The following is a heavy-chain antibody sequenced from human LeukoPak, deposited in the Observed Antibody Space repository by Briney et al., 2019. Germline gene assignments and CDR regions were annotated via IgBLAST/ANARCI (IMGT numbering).Heavy chain of an antibody. CDR1: GYTFIDYY. Sequence: ASVTVSFKASGYTFIDYYMHWVRQAPGRGREGMGIIYPRCCRTPYAHNFQGRVTMPRDTSTSTLYMELSSLTYEDTAVYYCARKRTDGYISYYFDYWGQGTLVTVSS. J-gene: IGHJ4*02. CDR3: ARKRTDGYISYYFDY. CDR2: IYPRCCRT. V-gene: IGHV1-46*01. D-gene: IGHD5-24*01.